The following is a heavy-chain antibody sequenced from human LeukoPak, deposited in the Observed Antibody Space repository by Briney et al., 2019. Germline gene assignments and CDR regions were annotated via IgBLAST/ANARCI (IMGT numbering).Heavy chain of an antibody. CDR1: GFTFSNYG. J-gene: IGHJ4*02. V-gene: IGHV3-30*02. CDR3: AKDERSGIEY. D-gene: IGHD2-15*01. Sequence: GGSVRLSCAASGFTFSNYGMHWVRQAPGKGREWVAFIRYDGSNKDYIDSVKGRFTISRDNSKNTLYLQMNSLIGEDTTVHYCAKDERSGIEYWGQRTLVTVSS. CDR2: IRYDGSNK.